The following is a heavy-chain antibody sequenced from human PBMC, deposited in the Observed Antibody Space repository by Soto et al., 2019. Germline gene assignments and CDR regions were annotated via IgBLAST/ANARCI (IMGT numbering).Heavy chain of an antibody. Sequence: SGPTLVNPTQTLTLTCTFSGFSLSTSGMCVSWIRQPPGKALEWLALIDWDDDKYYSTSLKTRLTISKDTSKNQVVLTMTNMDPVDTATYYCARILGYHTSWVAFDIWGQGTMVTVSS. CDR3: ARILGYHTSWVAFDI. V-gene: IGHV2-70*01. D-gene: IGHD6-25*01. CDR2: IDWDDDK. J-gene: IGHJ3*02. CDR1: GFSLSTSGMC.